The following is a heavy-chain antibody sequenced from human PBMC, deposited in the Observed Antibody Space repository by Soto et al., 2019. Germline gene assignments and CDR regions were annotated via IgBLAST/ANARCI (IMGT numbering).Heavy chain of an antibody. D-gene: IGHD3-3*01. CDR3: AKDRPGYYDFWSGYYTDAFDI. CDR2: ISGSGGST. J-gene: IGHJ3*02. CDR1: GFTFSSYA. Sequence: GGSLRLSCAASGFTFSSYAMSWVRQAPGKGLEWVSAISGSGGSTYYADSVKGRFTISRDNSKNTLYLQMNSLRAEDTAVYYCAKDRPGYYDFWSGYYTDAFDIWGQGTMVTVSS. V-gene: IGHV3-23*01.